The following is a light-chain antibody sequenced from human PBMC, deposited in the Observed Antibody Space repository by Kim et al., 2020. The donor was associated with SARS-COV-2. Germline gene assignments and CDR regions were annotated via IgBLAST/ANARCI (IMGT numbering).Light chain of an antibody. CDR3: QQRSNWQGYT. CDR2: DAS. J-gene: IGKJ2*01. CDR1: QSVSSY. V-gene: IGKV3-11*01. Sequence: LSPGERATLSCRASQSVSSYLAWYQQKPGQAPRLLIYDASNRATGIPARFSGSGSGTDFTLTISSLEPEDFAVYYCQQRSNWQGYTFGQGTKLEI.